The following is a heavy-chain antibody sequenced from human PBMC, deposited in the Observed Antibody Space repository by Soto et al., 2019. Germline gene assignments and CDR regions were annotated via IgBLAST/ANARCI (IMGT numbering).Heavy chain of an antibody. J-gene: IGHJ6*02. Sequence: QVQLVESGGGVVQPGGSLRLSCAASGFTFSRFGIHWVRQAPGKGLEWVAVVSDDGSFKYYADSVKGRFTISRDNSKNTLYLQMNSLRPEDTALYYCAKDSDQLLFDYYYYGMDVWGQGTTVTVSS. CDR3: AKDSDQLLFDYYYYGMDV. CDR2: VSDDGSFK. V-gene: IGHV3-30*18. D-gene: IGHD2-2*01. CDR1: GFTFSRFG.